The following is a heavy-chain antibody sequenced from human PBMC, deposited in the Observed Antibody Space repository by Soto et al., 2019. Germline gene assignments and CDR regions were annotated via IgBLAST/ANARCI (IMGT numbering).Heavy chain of an antibody. CDR1: KGNLVDDD. V-gene: IGHV3-9*01. Sequence: GRAVSLSASGCKGNLVDDDIQCVRQPQAKGLEWVSSISWNGNKLVYADSVKGRFTVSRDNAKMYLYLQMNSLRAEDSALYYCAKMALRFLDWSYFDSWGQVTLVTGSS. D-gene: IGHD3-3*01. J-gene: IGHJ4*02. CDR2: ISWNGNKL. CDR3: AKMALRFLDWSYFDS.